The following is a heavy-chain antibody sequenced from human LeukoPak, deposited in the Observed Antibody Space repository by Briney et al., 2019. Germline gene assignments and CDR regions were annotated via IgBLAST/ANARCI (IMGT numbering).Heavy chain of an antibody. CDR3: AKDLTSSSFGY. J-gene: IGHJ4*02. D-gene: IGHD6-6*01. V-gene: IGHV3-33*06. CDR1: GFTFSSYG. CDR2: IWYDGSNK. Sequence: GGSLRLSCAASGFTFSSYGMHWVRQAPGKGLEWVAVIWYDGSNKYYADSVKGRFTISRDNSKNTLYLQMNSLRAEDTAVYYCAKDLTSSSFGYWGQGTLVTVSS.